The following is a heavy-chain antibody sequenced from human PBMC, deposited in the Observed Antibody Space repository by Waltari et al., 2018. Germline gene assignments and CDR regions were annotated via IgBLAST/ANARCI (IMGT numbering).Heavy chain of an antibody. CDR3: ARDFPNFSARSGTIEY. CDR2: INPQNGGT. V-gene: IGHV1-2*02. Sequence: QVQLVQSGAEVKKPGASVKVSCKASGYTFTGYYMHWVRQAPGQGLEWMGWINPQNGGTNYAQKLQGRVTMTRDTSISTAYMELSRLRSDDTAVFYCARDFPNFSARSGTIEYWGKGTLVTVSS. D-gene: IGHD6-6*01. J-gene: IGHJ4*02. CDR1: GYTFTGYY.